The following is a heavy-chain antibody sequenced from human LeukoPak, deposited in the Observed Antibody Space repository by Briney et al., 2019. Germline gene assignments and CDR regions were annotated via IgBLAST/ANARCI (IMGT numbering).Heavy chain of an antibody. CDR1: GFTFDDYA. D-gene: IGHD2-8*01. CDR3: AKDSHIVLMVH. Sequence: GRSLRLSCAASGFTFDDYAMHWVRQAPGKGLEWVAFIRYDESNKYYADSVKGRFTISRDNSKNTLYLQMNSLRAEDTAVYYCAKDSHIVLMVHWGQGTLVTVSS. J-gene: IGHJ4*02. CDR2: IRYDESNK. V-gene: IGHV3-30*02.